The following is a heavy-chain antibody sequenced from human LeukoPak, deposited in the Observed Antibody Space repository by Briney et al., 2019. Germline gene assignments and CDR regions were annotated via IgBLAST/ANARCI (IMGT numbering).Heavy chain of an antibody. V-gene: IGHV4-34*01. CDR1: GGSFSDYY. D-gene: IGHD2-21*02. CDR2: ISHSGST. Sequence: PSETLSLTCAVYGGSFSDYYWSWIRQPPGKGLEWIGEISHSGSTNYNPSPKSRVTMSVDTSKNQLSLKLRSVTAAVTAVYYCARVSPHKSDWRAPLGGDFQHWGQGTLVTVSS. CDR3: ARVSPHKSDWRAPLGGDFQH. J-gene: IGHJ1*01.